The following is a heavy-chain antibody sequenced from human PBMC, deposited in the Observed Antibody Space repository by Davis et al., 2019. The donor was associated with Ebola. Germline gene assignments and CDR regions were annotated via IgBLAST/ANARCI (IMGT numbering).Heavy chain of an antibody. CDR2: MIPNSGDT. CDR3: ATGFGVDY. Sequence: AASVKVSCKASGGTFNAYTFTWLRQATGQGLEWMGRMIPNSGDTVYAQKFQGRVTVTRNTSISTAYMELSSLRSEDTAVYYCATGFGVDYWGQGTLVTVSS. D-gene: IGHD3-16*01. V-gene: IGHV1-8*02. J-gene: IGHJ4*02. CDR1: GGTFNAYT.